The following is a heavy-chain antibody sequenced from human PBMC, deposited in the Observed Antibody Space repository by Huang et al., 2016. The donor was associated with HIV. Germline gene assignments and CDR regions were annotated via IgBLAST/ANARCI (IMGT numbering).Heavy chain of an antibody. CDR1: GFSISSYW. CDR3: ARDPRIQSWLNFFDY. CDR2: MNSDGGST. J-gene: IGHJ4*02. V-gene: IGHV3-74*01. Sequence: EVQLVESGGGLVQPGGSLRLSCAASGFSISSYWMHWVRQAPGKGRVWGTRMNSDGGSTSYADSVKGRFTIARDNAKNTLYLQMNSLRAEDTAVYYCARDPRIQSWLNFFDYWGQGTLVSVSS. D-gene: IGHD3-22*01.